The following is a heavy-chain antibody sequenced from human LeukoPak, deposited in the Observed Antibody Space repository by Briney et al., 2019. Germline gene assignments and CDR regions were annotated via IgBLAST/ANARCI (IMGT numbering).Heavy chain of an antibody. J-gene: IGHJ6*02. CDR1: GYTFTSYG. D-gene: IGHD3-22*01. CDR2: MNPNSGNT. V-gene: IGHV1-8*02. CDR3: ARVVSYYDSSGYLYYYYYGMDV. Sequence: ASVKVSCKASGYTFTSYGISWVRQATGQGLEWMGWMNPNSGNTGYAQKFQGRVTMTRNTSISTANMELSSLRSEDTAVYYCARVVSYYDSSGYLYYYYYGMDVWGQGTTVTVSS.